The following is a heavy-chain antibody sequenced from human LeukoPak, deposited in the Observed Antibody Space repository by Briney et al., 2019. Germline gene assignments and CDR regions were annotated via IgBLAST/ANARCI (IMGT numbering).Heavy chain of an antibody. CDR3: AKDRYCRGGSCYHDAFHI. V-gene: IGHV3-30*02. D-gene: IGHD2-15*01. Sequence: PGGSLRLSCAASGFTFSSHGMHWVRQAPGKGLEWVAVIWYDGGNKYYADSVKGRFTISRDNSKNTLYLQMNCLRAEDTAMYYCAKDRYCRGGSCYHDAFHIWGQGTMVTVSS. CDR2: IWYDGGNK. CDR1: GFTFSSHG. J-gene: IGHJ3*02.